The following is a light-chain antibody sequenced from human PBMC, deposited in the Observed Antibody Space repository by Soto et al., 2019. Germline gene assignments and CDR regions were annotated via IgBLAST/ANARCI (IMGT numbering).Light chain of an antibody. CDR1: QSVRSN. J-gene: IGKJ2*01. CDR2: GAS. V-gene: IGKV3-15*01. Sequence: EIVMTQSPATLSVSPGERATLSCRASQSVRSNLAWYQQRPGQAPRLLISGASTMATGVPARFSGSGSGTEFTLTISSLQSEDFAVYFCQQYNNWPPVYTFGQGTKLEIK. CDR3: QQYNNWPPVYT.